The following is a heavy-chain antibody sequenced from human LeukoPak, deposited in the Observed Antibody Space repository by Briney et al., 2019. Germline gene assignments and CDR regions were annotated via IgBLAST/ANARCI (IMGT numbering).Heavy chain of an antibody. D-gene: IGHD2-21*02. J-gene: IGHJ4*02. CDR2: IYYSGST. CDR1: GGSISSGGYY. Sequence: SETLSLTCTVSGGSISSGGYYWSWIRQHPGKGLEWIGYIYYSGSTYYNPSLKSRVTISVDTSKNQFSLKLSSVTAADTAVYYCARGRLYYFDYWGQGTLVTVSS. CDR3: ARGRLYYFDY. V-gene: IGHV4-31*03.